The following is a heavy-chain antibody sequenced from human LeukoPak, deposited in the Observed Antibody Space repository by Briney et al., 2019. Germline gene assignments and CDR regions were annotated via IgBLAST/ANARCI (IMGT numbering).Heavy chain of an antibody. D-gene: IGHD3-22*01. CDR1: GFTFSSYW. J-gene: IGHJ5*02. Sequence: GGSLRLSCAASGFTFSSYWMSWVRQTPGKGLEWLANIKQEGTETYCVDSVKGRFTISRDNAKSSLYLQMNSLRAEDTAVYYCARGPRGYDSSGGPWGQGTLVTVSS. CDR2: IKQEGTET. V-gene: IGHV3-7*01. CDR3: ARGPRGYDSSGGP.